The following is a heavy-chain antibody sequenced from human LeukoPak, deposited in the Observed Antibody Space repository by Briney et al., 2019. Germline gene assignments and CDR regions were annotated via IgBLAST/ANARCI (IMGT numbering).Heavy chain of an antibody. CDR2: ISTSSTYI. V-gene: IGHV3-21*04. J-gene: IGHJ4*02. D-gene: IGHD3-22*01. CDR1: GFTLSTYS. Sequence: GESLRLSCTASGFTLSTYSLSWVRQAPGKGLEWVSSISTSSTYIYYADSVKGRFTISRDNAQKSLYLQMNSLRAEDTAVYYCAKDLDDSSGPHTVWGQGTLVTVSS. CDR3: AKDLDDSSGPHTV.